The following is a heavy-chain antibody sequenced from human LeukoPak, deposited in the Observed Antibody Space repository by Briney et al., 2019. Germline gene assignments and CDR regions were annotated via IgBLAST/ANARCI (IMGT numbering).Heavy chain of an antibody. J-gene: IGHJ4*02. CDR2: ISSSSSYI. Sequence: GSLRLSCAASGFTFSSYSMNWVRQAPGKGLEWVSSISSSSSYIYYADSVKGRFTISRDNAKNSLYLQMNSLRAEDTAVYYCARAGETYYDFWSGPTPPTFDYWGQGTLVTVSS. V-gene: IGHV3-21*01. CDR1: GFTFSSYS. CDR3: ARAGETYYDFWSGPTPPTFDY. D-gene: IGHD3-3*01.